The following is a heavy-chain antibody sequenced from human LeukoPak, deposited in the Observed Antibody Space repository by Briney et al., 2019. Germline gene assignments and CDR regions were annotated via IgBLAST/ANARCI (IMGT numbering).Heavy chain of an antibody. CDR1: GFTFSSYA. J-gene: IGHJ1*01. CDR3: AKDRYYYDSSGYYPSAEYFQH. Sequence: GGSLRLSCAASGFTFSSYAMSWVRQAPGKGLEWVSAISGSGGSTYYADSVKGRFTISRDNSKNTLYLQMNSLRAEDTAVYYCAKDRYYYDSSGYYPSAEYFQHWGQGTLVTVSS. D-gene: IGHD3-22*01. CDR2: ISGSGGST. V-gene: IGHV3-23*01.